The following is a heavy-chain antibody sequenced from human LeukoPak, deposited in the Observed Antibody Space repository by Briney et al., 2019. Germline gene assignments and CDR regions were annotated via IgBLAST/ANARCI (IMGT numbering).Heavy chain of an antibody. J-gene: IGHJ6*02. CDR2: ISGSGGST. V-gene: IGHV3-23*01. CDR1: GFTFSSYA. D-gene: IGHD6-13*01. CDR3: AKGFSYSSSWYSVPYYYGMDV. Sequence: HPGGSLRLSCAASGFTFSSYAMSWVRQAPGKGLEWGSAISGSGGSTYYADSVKGRFTISRDNSKNTLYLQMNSLRAEDTAVYYCAKGFSYSSSWYSVPYYYGMDVWGQGTTVTVSS.